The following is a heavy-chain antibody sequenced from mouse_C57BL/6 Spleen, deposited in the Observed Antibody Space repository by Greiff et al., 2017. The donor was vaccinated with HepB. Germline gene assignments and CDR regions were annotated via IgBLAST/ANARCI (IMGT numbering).Heavy chain of an antibody. D-gene: IGHD3-2*02. CDR1: GYTFTGYW. Sequence: VQLQQSGAELMKPGASVKLSCKATGYTFTGYWIEWVKQRPGHGLEWIGEILPGSGSTNYNEKFKGKATFTADTSSNTAYMQLSSLTTEDSAIYYGARKEVQLRLRGYFDYWGQGTTLTVSS. J-gene: IGHJ2*01. CDR3: ARKEVQLRLRGYFDY. V-gene: IGHV1-9*01. CDR2: ILPGSGST.